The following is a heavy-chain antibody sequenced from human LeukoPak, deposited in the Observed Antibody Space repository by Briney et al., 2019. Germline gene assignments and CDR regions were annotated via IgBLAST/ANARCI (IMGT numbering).Heavy chain of an antibody. D-gene: IGHD1-26*01. CDR3: ARDDRSYRGIDY. CDR2: IYYSGST. V-gene: IGHV4-59*01. CDR1: GGSLSSYY. Sequence: SETLSLTCTVSGGSLSSYYWSWIRQPPGKGLEWIAYIYYSGSTNYNPSLKSRVTIAVDTSKNQFSLKLSSVTAADTAVYYCARDDRSYRGIDYWGQGTLVTVSS. J-gene: IGHJ4*02.